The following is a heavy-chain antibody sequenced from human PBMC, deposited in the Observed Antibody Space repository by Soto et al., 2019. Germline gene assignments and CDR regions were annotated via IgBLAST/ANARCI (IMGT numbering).Heavy chain of an antibody. CDR2: ITNGGRT. V-gene: IGHV4-34*01. D-gene: IGHD4-17*01. Sequence: SETLSLTCAAYCASFSGDYYWRRRQPPEKILERRGKITNGGRTNYNQSLKSRVTISLDKSKNQSSLKLSSVTGADTAVYYCAKEPGYGAVDFWRLGTLVTVSS. CDR3: AKEPGYGAVDF. CDR1: CASFSGDY. J-gene: IGHJ4*02.